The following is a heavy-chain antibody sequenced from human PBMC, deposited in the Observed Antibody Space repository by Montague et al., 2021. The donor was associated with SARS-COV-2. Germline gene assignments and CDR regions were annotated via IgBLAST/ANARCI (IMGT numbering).Heavy chain of an antibody. D-gene: IGHD2-2*02. CDR1: RGSISNGCYS. Sequence: TLSLTCAVSRGSISNGCYSWSWIRQHPGKGLEWIVYIYYSGSTNYNPSLKSRLTISVDTYQNQFSLDLTSVAAADTGVYYCARGLGYTSTFRFFDYWGHGAQVTVSS. V-gene: IGHV4-31*11. CDR3: ARGLGYTSTFRFFDY. J-gene: IGHJ4*01. CDR2: IYYSGST.